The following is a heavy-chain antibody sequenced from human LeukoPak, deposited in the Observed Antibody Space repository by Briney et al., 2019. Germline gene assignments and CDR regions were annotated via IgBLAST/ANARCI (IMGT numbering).Heavy chain of an antibody. CDR3: ARDKWELLRGGKYYFDY. CDR2: ISSSGNII. V-gene: IGHV3-11*04. D-gene: IGHD1-26*01. J-gene: IGHJ4*02. Sequence: GGSLRLSCAASGFTFSDYYMSWIRQAPGKGLEWVSYISSSGNIIYYADSVKGRFTISRDNAKNSLYLQMNSLRAEDTAVYYCARDKWELLRGGKYYFDYWGQGTLVTVSS. CDR1: GFTFSDYY.